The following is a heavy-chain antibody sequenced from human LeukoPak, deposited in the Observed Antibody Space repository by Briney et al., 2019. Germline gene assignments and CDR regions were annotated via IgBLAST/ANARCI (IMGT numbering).Heavy chain of an antibody. D-gene: IGHD1-7*01. CDR2: ISTSSVTT. Sequence: GGSLRLSCAASGFNFGTYAMTWVRQRPGKGLEWVSAISTSSVTTKCADPVKGRFIIFRDNSKNTLYLQMNSLRAEDTAVYYCAKVYATTRYNWNYVGINYWGQGTLVTVSS. CDR3: AKVYATTRYNWNYVGINY. J-gene: IGHJ4*02. V-gene: IGHV3-23*01. CDR1: GFNFGTYA.